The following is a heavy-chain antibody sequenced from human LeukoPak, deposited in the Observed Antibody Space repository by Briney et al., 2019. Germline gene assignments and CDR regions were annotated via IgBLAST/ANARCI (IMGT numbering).Heavy chain of an antibody. D-gene: IGHD3-22*01. CDR3: ASYKTYYDSSGNPFDY. CDR1: DYSISSAYS. Sequence: SETLSLTCTVFDYSISSAYSWGWIRQPPGKGLEWIGSIYHNGNTYYNSSLKSRVTISVDTSENQFSLKLSSVTAADTAVYYCASYKTYYDSSGNPFDYWGQGTLVTVST. V-gene: IGHV4-38-2*02. CDR2: IYHNGNT. J-gene: IGHJ4*02.